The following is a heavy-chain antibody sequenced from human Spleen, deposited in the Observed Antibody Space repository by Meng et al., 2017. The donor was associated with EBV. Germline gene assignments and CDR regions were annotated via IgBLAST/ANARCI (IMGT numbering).Heavy chain of an antibody. V-gene: IGHV1-2*06. D-gene: IGHD3/OR15-3a*01. Sequence: VQLGQSGAEVKKPGASVKVSCKASGYSFTDCYIHWVRQAPGQGLEWMGRVNPNSGATNYAPRFQDRVTMTTDTSVSTAYMELDRLKSDDSAVYYCARDDRTGRGEPFIYWGQGALVTVSS. CDR3: ARDDRTGRGEPFIY. CDR1: GYSFTDCY. CDR2: VNPNSGAT. J-gene: IGHJ4*02.